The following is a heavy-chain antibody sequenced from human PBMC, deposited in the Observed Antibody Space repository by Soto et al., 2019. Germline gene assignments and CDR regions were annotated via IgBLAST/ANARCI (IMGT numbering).Heavy chain of an antibody. CDR2: MSGSSSTT. Sequence: PGGSLRLSCAPSGLTFSNYAMSWVRRAPGGGLEWVSSMSGSSSTTYYADSVRGRFTISRDRAKNTLYLQMSSLRAEDTALYYCASWLQREQGFDIWGRGTRATGSP. CDR1: GLTFSNYA. D-gene: IGHD6-19*01. V-gene: IGHV3-23*01. CDR3: ASWLQREQGFDI. J-gene: IGHJ3*02.